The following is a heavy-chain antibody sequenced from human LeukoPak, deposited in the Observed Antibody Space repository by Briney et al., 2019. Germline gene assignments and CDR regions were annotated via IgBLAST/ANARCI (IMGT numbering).Heavy chain of an antibody. CDR1: GFTFNNYA. Sequence: PGGSLRSSCAASGFTFNNYAMSWVGQAPGKGLEWVSSISGGGGTTWYVNSAKGRFTISREDAKNSFYLQMNSLRAGDTAVYYCARGDCTGGSCSSFDVWGQGTTVTVSS. CDR3: ARGDCTGGSCSSFDV. J-gene: IGHJ6*02. D-gene: IGHD2-15*01. V-gene: IGHV3-23*01. CDR2: ISGGGGTT.